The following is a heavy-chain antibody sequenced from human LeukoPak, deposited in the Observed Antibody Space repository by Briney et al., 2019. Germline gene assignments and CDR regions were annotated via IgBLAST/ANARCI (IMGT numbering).Heavy chain of an antibody. Sequence: GRSLRLSCAASGFTFSSYGMHWVRQAPGKGLEWVAIISYDGSNKYYADSVKGRFTISRDNSKNTLYLQMNSLRAEDTAVYYCAKGLDYNWFDPWGQGTLVTVSS. CDR3: AKGLDYNWFDP. J-gene: IGHJ5*02. V-gene: IGHV3-30*18. CDR1: GFTFSSYG. CDR2: ISYDGSNK. D-gene: IGHD3-9*01.